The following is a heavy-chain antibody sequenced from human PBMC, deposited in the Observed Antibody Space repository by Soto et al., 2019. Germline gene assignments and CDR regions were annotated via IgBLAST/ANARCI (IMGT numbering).Heavy chain of an antibody. D-gene: IGHD6-19*01. CDR2: ISGSGGST. J-gene: IGHJ4*02. CDR1: GFTFSSYA. CDR3: AKSGRSSSGWYS. V-gene: IGHV3-23*01. Sequence: EVQLLESGGGLVQPGGSLRLSCAASGFTFSSYAMSWVRQAPGKGLEWVSAISGSGGSTYYADSVKGRFTISRDNSKNTLYLQMNSLRAEDTAVYYRAKSGRSSSGWYSWGQGTLVTVSS.